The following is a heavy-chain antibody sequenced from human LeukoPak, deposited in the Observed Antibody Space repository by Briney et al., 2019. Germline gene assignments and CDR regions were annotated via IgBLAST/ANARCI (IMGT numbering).Heavy chain of an antibody. J-gene: IGHJ4*02. D-gene: IGHD1-20*01. CDR1: GYSISSDYY. CDR2: FHHPGTT. CDR3: ARDPGYNANWSYFDY. V-gene: IGHV4-38-2*02. Sequence: SETLSLTCAASGYSISSDYYWGCIRQPPGKGLEWIGTFHHPGTTYYNPSLSSRVTISVDTSKNQFSLRLTSVTAADTAVYFCARDPGYNANWSYFDYWGQGALVTVSS.